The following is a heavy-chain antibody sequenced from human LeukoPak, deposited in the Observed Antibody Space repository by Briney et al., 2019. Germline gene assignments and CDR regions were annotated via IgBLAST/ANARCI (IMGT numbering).Heavy chain of an antibody. CDR3: ARHGSGYATHFDY. CDR2: IYPGDSDT. V-gene: IGHV5-51*01. D-gene: IGHD5-12*01. Sequence: PGESLKISCKGSGYSFTRYWIGWVRQMPGKGPEWMGIIYPGDSDTRYSPSFQGQVTISADKSISTAYLQWSSLKASDTAMYYCARHGSGYATHFDYWGQGTLVTVSS. J-gene: IGHJ4*02. CDR1: GYSFTRYW.